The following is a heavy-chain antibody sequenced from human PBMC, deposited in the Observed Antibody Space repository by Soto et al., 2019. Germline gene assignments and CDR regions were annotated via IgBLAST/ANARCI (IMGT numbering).Heavy chain of an antibody. J-gene: IGHJ6*02. V-gene: IGHV1-69*01. Sequence: QVQLVQSGAEVKKPGSSVKVSCKASGGTFSSYAISWVRQAPGQGLEWMGGIIPIFGTANYAQKFQGRVTITADESTSTAYMELSSLSSEDTAVYYCARAEGGMEAYYYYGMDVWGQGTTVTVSS. CDR3: ARAEGGMEAYYYYGMDV. CDR2: IIPIFGTA. CDR1: GGTFSSYA. D-gene: IGHD1-26*01.